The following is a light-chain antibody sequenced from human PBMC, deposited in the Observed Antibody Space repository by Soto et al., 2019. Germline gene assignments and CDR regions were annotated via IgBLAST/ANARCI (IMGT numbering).Light chain of an antibody. J-gene: IGKJ1*01. CDR3: QHYNSNSEA. Sequence: DIQMTQSPSTLSASVGDRVTITCGASQSISSWLAWYQQKPGKAPKLLIYKASTLKSRVPSSFSGSGSGTEFTLTISSLQPDDFATYYCQHYNSNSEAFGQGTKVDIK. CDR2: KAS. CDR1: QSISSW. V-gene: IGKV1-5*03.